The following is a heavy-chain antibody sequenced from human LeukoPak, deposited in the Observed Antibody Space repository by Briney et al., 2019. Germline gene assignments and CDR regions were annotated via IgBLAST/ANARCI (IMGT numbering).Heavy chain of an antibody. CDR3: VRHSSLRSPTTP. Sequence: SETLSLTCTVSGGSISSYYWSWIRQPPGKGLEWIGYIYYSGSTNYNPSLKSRVTISVDTSKNQFSLKLSSVTAADTAVYYCVRHSSLRSPTTPWGQGTLVTVSS. CDR2: IYYSGST. CDR1: GGSISSYY. D-gene: IGHD1-7*01. J-gene: IGHJ5*02. V-gene: IGHV4-59*08.